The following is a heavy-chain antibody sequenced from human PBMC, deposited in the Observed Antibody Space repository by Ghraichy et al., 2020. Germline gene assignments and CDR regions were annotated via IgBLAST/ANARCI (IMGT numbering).Heavy chain of an antibody. D-gene: IGHD3-16*01. Sequence: SETLSLTCAVYGGSFSGYYWSWIRQPPGKGLEWIGEINHSGSTYYNPSLKSRVTISVDTSKNQFSLKLSSVTAADTAVYYCARSFVFSYYYYGMDVWGQGTTVTVSS. J-gene: IGHJ6*02. V-gene: IGHV4-34*01. CDR3: ARSFVFSYYYYGMDV. CDR1: GGSFSGYY. CDR2: INHSGST.